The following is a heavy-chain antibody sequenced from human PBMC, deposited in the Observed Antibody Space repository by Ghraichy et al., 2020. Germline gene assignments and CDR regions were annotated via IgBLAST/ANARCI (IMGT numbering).Heavy chain of an antibody. J-gene: IGHJ3*01. Sequence: GGSLRLSCAASGFIVSSNYMNWVRQAPGKGLEWVSVIYSGGSTYYADSVKGRFTISRDNFKNTLYLQMNSLKVDDTAVYYCARAGEVCSGGRCYPAFDVWARGTLVPVSS. D-gene: IGHD2-15*01. CDR3: ARAGEVCSGGRCYPAFDV. V-gene: IGHV3-66*01. CDR2: IYSGGST. CDR1: GFIVSSNY.